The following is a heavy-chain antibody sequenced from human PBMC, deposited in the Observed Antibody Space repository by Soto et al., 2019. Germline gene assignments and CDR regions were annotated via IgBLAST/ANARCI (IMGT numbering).Heavy chain of an antibody. V-gene: IGHV1-69*01. CDR2: IIPIFGTA. CDR3: ARNYYDSSGYYPNGFWVADY. J-gene: IGHJ4*02. Sequence: QVQLVQSGAEVKKPGSSVKVSCKASGGTFSSYAISWVRQAHGQGLEWMGGIIPIFGTANYAQKFQGRVTTTADESTSTAYMELSSLRSEDTAVYYCARNYYDSSGYYPNGFWVADYWGQGTLVTVSS. D-gene: IGHD3-22*01. CDR1: GGTFSSYA.